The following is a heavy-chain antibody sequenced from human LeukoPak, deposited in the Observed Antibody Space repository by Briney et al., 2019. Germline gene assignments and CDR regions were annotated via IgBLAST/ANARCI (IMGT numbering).Heavy chain of an antibody. Sequence: GASVKVSCKASGYTFTIFHIHWVRQAPGQGLEWMGMINPSDGSTSFAQKFQGRVTRTSDRSTSTVALDLSSLRSDDTAVYYCARESTFRLLRNVSDIWGQGTMVTVSS. J-gene: IGHJ3*02. V-gene: IGHV1-46*01. CDR2: INPSDGST. CDR3: ARESTFRLLRNVSDI. D-gene: IGHD5-12*01. CDR1: GYTFTIFH.